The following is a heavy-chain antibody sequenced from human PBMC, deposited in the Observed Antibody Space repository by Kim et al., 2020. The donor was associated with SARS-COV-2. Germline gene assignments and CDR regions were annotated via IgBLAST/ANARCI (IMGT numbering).Heavy chain of an antibody. CDR1: GFTFGNEW. CDR2: INQDGREK. J-gene: IGHJ4*02. D-gene: IGHD1-26*01. CDR3: GRGGGATDY. V-gene: IGHV3-7*01. Sequence: GGSLRLSCTVSGFTFGNEWMSWVRQAPGKGLEWVANINQDGREKYFAVSVKGRFTMSRDNGKNSLSLQMNSLRAEDTAVYYCGRGGGATDYWGQGTLGT.